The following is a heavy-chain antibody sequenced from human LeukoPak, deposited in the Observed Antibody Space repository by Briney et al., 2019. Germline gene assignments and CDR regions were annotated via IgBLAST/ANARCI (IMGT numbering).Heavy chain of an antibody. Sequence: PGGSLRLSCVVSGFTVSNNHMSWVRQAPGKGLEWVSVIYNDGSTYYVDSVKGRFTISRDNAKNTLYLQMNSLRAEDTAVYYCARGTYGLRIDNWFDPWGQGTLVTVSS. D-gene: IGHD1-26*01. CDR1: GFTVSNNH. CDR3: ARGTYGLRIDNWFDP. J-gene: IGHJ5*02. CDR2: IYNDGST. V-gene: IGHV3-66*01.